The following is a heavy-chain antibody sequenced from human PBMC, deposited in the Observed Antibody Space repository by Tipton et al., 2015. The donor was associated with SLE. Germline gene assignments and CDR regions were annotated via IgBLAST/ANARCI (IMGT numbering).Heavy chain of an antibody. CDR1: GYSIRSSRDY. CDR3: ARPKYQMATINWYFDL. J-gene: IGHJ2*01. D-gene: IGHD5-24*01. CDR2: IYYNGNT. Sequence: TLSLTCNVPGYSIRSSRDYWGWIRQSPGKGLEWIGSIYYNGNTHYNPSLKSRVTISVDTSKKQFSLNLSSVTAADTAVYYCARPKYQMATINWYFDLWGRGTLVTVSS. V-gene: IGHV4-39*07.